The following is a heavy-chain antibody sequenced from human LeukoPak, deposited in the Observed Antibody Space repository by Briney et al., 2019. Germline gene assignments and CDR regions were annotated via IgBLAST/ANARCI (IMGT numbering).Heavy chain of an antibody. CDR3: ARNYYYGSGSNNWFDP. D-gene: IGHD3-10*01. Sequence: GESLKISCKGSGYSFTRKWIGWVRQMPGKGLEWMAIIYPGDSDTRYSPSFQGQVTISADKSISTAYLQWSSLKASDTAMYYCARNYYYGSGSNNWFDPWGQGTLVTVSS. CDR2: IYPGDSDT. V-gene: IGHV5-51*01. CDR1: GYSFTRKW. J-gene: IGHJ5*02.